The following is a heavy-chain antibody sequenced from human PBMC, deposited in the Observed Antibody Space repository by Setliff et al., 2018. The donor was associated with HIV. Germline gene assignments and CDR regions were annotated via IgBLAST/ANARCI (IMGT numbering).Heavy chain of an antibody. CDR2: ISPYDLSE. CDR1: GYTFIDYF. V-gene: IGHV1-2*02. D-gene: IGHD7-27*01. J-gene: IGHJ5*02. Sequence: ASVKVSCKASGYTFIDYFIHWVRQAPGQGPEWMGWISPYDLSERTSQRFRGRVTMTRDTSVNTAYLDLSGLTSDDTAIYYCARQFSNSLDLWGQGTLVTVSS. CDR3: ARQFSNSLDL.